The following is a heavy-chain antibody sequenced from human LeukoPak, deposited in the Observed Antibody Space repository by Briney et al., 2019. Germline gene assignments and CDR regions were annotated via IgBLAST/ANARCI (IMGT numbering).Heavy chain of an antibody. J-gene: IGHJ3*02. V-gene: IGHV1-18*01. CDR1: GYTFTSYG. D-gene: IGHD3-22*01. Sequence: GASVKVSCKASGYTFTSYGISWVRQAPGQGLEWMGWISAYNGNTNYAQKLQGRVTMTTDTSTSTAYMELRSLRSDDTAVYYCARDRPTQYYYDSSGYYPPNDAFDIWGQGTMVTVSS. CDR3: ARDRPTQYYYDSSGYYPPNDAFDI. CDR2: ISAYNGNT.